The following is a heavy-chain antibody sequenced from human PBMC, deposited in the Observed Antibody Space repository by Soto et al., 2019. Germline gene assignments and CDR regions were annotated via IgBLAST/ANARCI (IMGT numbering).Heavy chain of an antibody. V-gene: IGHV3-48*01. Sequence: GGSLRLSCAASGFTFSSYNMNRVRQAPGKGLEWVSYISSSSSTIYYADSVKGRFTVSRDNAKNSLYLLMNTLRAEDTAVYYCARDAPPDDYWGQGTLVTVSS. J-gene: IGHJ4*02. CDR1: GFTFSSYN. CDR2: ISSSSSTI. CDR3: ARDAPPDDY.